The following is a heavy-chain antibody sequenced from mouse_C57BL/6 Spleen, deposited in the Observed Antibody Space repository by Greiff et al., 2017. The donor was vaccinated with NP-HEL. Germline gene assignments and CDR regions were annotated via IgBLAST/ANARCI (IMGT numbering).Heavy chain of an antibody. V-gene: IGHV1-80*01. D-gene: IGHD2-4*01. J-gene: IGHJ3*01. CDR1: GYAFSSYW. Sequence: QVQLQQSGAELVKPGASVKISCKASGYAFSSYWMNWVKQRPGKGLEWIGQIYPGDGDTNYNGKFKGKATLTADKSSSTAYMQLSSLTSEDSAVYFCAREGVYDYDSWFAYWGQGTLVTVSA. CDR2: IYPGDGDT. CDR3: AREGVYDYDSWFAY.